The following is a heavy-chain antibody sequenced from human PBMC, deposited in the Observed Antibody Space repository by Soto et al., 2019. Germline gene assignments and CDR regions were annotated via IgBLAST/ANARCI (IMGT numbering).Heavy chain of an antibody. Sequence: QVQLQESGPGLVKPSETLSLTCTVSGGSVSSGSYYWSWIRQPPGKGLEWIGYIYYSGSTNYNPSLKSRVTPSVDPSKSQFSLKLSSVTAADTAVYYCARGLRRPWFDPWGQGTLVTVSS. CDR2: IYYSGST. J-gene: IGHJ5*02. D-gene: IGHD3-10*01. CDR1: GGSVSSGSYY. V-gene: IGHV4-61*01. CDR3: ARGLRRPWFDP.